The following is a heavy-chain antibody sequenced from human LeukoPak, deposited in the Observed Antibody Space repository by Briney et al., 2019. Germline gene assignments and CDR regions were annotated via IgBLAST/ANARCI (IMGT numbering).Heavy chain of an antibody. CDR2: INPMGMR. V-gene: IGHV1-8*01. CDR3: ARGRQSEL. J-gene: IGHJ4*02. Sequence: ASVKVSCKASGYPFTIYDINWVRQAEGQGLEWVGWINPMGMRAYAHKFQGRDSMTTNTSINTAYMELSSLRSDGAAVYYCARGRQSELWGQGTLVTVSS. CDR1: GYPFTIYD. D-gene: IGHD1-7*01.